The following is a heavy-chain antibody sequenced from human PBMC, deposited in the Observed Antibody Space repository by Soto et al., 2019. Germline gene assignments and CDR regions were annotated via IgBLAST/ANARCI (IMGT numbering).Heavy chain of an antibody. Sequence: EVQLVESGGGLVQPGGSLRLSCAASGFTFSSYSMNWVRQAPGKGLEWVSSISSSSSYIYYADSVKGRFTISRDNAKNLLYLQINRMRAADAAFYYCARGAHYYDGSGYYGYWGQGTLVTVSS. V-gene: IGHV3-21*01. J-gene: IGHJ4*02. D-gene: IGHD3-22*01. CDR3: ARGAHYYDGSGYYGY. CDR1: GFTFSSYS. CDR2: ISSSSSYI.